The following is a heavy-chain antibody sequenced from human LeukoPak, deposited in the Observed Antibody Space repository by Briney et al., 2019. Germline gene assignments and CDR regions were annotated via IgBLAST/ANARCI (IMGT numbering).Heavy chain of an antibody. CDR2: ISYDGSNK. V-gene: IGHV3-30-3*01. CDR1: GFTFSSYA. CDR3: ARVSPYYYMDV. J-gene: IGHJ6*03. Sequence: GGSLRLSCAASGFTFSSYAMHWVRQAPGKGLEWVAVISYDGSNKYYADSVKGRFTISRDNSKNTLYLQMNSLRAEDTAVYYCARVSPYYYMDVWAKGPRSPSP.